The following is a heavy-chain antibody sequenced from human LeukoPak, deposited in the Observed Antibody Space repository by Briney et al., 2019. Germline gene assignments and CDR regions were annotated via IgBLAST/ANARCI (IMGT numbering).Heavy chain of an antibody. J-gene: IGHJ4*02. CDR3: ARHYCSSTSCYAGVPYYFDY. CDR2: IYDSGST. Sequence: SETLSLTCTASGGSISSSSYYWGWIRQPPGKGLEWIGSIYDSGSTYYNPSLRSRVTISVDTSKNQFSLKLSSVTAADTAVYYCARHYCSSTSCYAGVPYYFDYWGQGTLVTVSS. D-gene: IGHD2-2*01. V-gene: IGHV4-39*01. CDR1: GGSISSSSYY.